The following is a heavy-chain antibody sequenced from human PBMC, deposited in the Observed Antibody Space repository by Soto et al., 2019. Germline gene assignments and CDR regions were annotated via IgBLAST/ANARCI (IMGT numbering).Heavy chain of an antibody. CDR2: INQDGSGG. Sequence: GGSLRLSCAASGFTFSDYWMSWVRQAPGKGLEWVGSINQDGSGGYYVASLKGRFTISRDNARNSFFLQMNNLRVEDTAVYYCASRGSSGNHFGSWGQGSLVTVSS. D-gene: IGHD3-10*01. J-gene: IGHJ5*01. V-gene: IGHV3-7*03. CDR3: ASRGSSGNHFGS. CDR1: GFTFSDYW.